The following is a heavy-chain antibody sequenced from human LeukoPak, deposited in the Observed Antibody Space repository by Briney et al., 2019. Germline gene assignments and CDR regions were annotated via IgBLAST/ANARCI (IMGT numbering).Heavy chain of an antibody. J-gene: IGHJ5*02. V-gene: IGHV3-23*01. CDR3: AKDALLHISGWLNWFDP. CDR2: ISGGGGST. CDR1: GFSFSSYG. Sequence: GGSLRLSCAASGFSFSSYGMSWVRQAPGKGLEWVSGISGGGGSTYYTDSVKGRFSISRDNSNNTLYLQMNSLRADDTAVYYCAKDALLHISGWLNWFDPWGQGTLVTVSS. D-gene: IGHD6-19*01.